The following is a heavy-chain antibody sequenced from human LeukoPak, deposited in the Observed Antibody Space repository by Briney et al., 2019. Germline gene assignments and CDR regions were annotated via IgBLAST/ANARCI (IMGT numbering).Heavy chain of an antibody. CDR1: GYTFTSYY. J-gene: IGHJ5*02. CDR3: ARDNSVEDTAWWFDP. CDR2: INPSGSST. D-gene: IGHD4-23*01. V-gene: IGHV1-46*01. Sequence: ASVKVSCKASGYTFTSYYMHWVRQAPGQGLEWMGIINPSGSSTSYAQKFQGRVIMARDMSTSTDYMELSSLRSEDTAVYYCARDNSVEDTAWWFDPWGQGTLVTVSS.